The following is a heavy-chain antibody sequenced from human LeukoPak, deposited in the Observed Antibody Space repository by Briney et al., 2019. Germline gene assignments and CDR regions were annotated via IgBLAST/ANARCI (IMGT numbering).Heavy chain of an antibody. CDR2: IYSGGST. D-gene: IGHD3-10*01. J-gene: IGHJ4*02. CDR1: GFTVSSNY. Sequence: GGSLRLSCAASGFTVSSNYMSWVRQAPGKGLEWVSVIYSGGSTYYADSVKGRFTISRDNSKNMLYLQMNSLRAEDTAVYYCARDSYGSGSYTGRTDYWSQGTLVTVSS. V-gene: IGHV3-53*01. CDR3: ARDSYGSGSYTGRTDY.